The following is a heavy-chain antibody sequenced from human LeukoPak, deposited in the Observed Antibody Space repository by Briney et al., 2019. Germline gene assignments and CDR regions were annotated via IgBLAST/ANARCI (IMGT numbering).Heavy chain of an antibody. CDR1: GYTFTGYY. CDR2: INPNSGGT. D-gene: IGHD4-23*01. V-gene: IGHV1-2*02. CDR3: ARPSTVVTPPEYYFDY. J-gene: IGHJ4*02. Sequence: ASVTVSCKASGYTFTGYYMHWVRQAPGQGLEWMGWINPNSGGTNYAQKFQGRVTMTRDTSISTAYMELSRLRSDDTAVYYCARPSTVVTPPEYYFDYWGQGTLVTVSS.